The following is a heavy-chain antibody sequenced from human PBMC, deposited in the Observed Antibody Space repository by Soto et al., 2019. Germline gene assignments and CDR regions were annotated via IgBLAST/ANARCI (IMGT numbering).Heavy chain of an antibody. J-gene: IGHJ4*02. D-gene: IGHD1-7*01. V-gene: IGHV3-72*01. CDR3: VSSTGNYRNFDY. CDR2: TRNKANSYTK. CDR1: GFTFSDHY. Sequence: EVQLVESGGGLVQPGGSLRLSCAASGFTFSDHYMDWVRQAPVKGLEWVGRTRNKANSYTKEYAASVKGRFTISRDDSKNSLYLQMNSLKTEDTAVYYCVSSTGNYRNFDYWGQGTLVTVSS.